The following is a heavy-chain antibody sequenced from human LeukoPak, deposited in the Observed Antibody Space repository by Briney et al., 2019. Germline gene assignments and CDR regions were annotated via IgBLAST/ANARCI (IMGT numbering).Heavy chain of an antibody. V-gene: IGHV3-7*01. J-gene: IGHJ6*03. D-gene: IGHD3-10*01. CDR2: VKQDGSEK. Sequence: GGSLRLSCAASGFTFSSYWMSWVRQAPGKGLEWVANVKQDGSEKYYVDSVKGRFTISRDNAKNSLYLQMNSLRAEDTAVYYCARDFGSYYYYYMDVWGKGTTVTVSS. CDR3: ARDFGSYYYYYMDV. CDR1: GFTFSSYW.